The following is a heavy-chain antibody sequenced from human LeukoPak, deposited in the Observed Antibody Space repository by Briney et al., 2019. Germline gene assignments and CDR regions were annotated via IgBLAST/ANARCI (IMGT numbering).Heavy chain of an antibody. Sequence: PGGSLRLSCAASGFTFSSYGMNWVRQAPGKGLEWVASFSASGGTTYYADSVKGRFTISRDNSKSTLNVQMNSLRAEDTAVYYCAKADYSGSYYFDYWGQGTLVTVSS. CDR3: AKADYSGSYYFDY. J-gene: IGHJ4*02. CDR2: FSASGGTT. CDR1: GFTFSSYG. D-gene: IGHD1-26*01. V-gene: IGHV3-23*01.